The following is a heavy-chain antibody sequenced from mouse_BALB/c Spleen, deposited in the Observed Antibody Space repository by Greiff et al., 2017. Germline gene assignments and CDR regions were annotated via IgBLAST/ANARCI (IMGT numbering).Heavy chain of an antibody. D-gene: IGHD2-14*01. V-gene: IGHV5-17*02. J-gene: IGHJ3*01. CDR3: ARSGYRYDGFAY. Sequence: EVQVVESGGGLVQPGGSRKLSCAASGFTFSSFGMHWVRQAPEKGLEWVAYISSGSSTIYYADTVKGRFTISRDNPKNTLFLQMTSLRSEDTAMYYCARSGYRYDGFAYWGQGTLVTVSA. CDR2: ISSGSSTI. CDR1: GFTFSSFG.